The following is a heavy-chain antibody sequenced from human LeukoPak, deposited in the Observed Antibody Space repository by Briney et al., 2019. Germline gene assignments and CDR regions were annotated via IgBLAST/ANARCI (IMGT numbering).Heavy chain of an antibody. Sequence: ASVTVSCKASGYTFTSYYMHWVRQAPGQGLEWMGIINHSGGSTSYAQKFQGRVTMTRDMSTSTVYMELSSLRSEDTAVYYCARDRPYSSNRYYYYYMDVWGKGTTVTVSS. CDR3: ARDRPYSSNRYYYYYMDV. CDR2: INHSGGST. V-gene: IGHV1-46*01. D-gene: IGHD6-13*01. J-gene: IGHJ6*03. CDR1: GYTFTSYY.